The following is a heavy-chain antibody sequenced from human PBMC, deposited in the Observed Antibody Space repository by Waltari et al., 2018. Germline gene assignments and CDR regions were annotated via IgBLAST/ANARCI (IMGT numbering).Heavy chain of an antibody. J-gene: IGHJ1*01. CDR2: INHSGST. Sequence: QVQLQQWGAGLLKPSETLSLTCAVYGGSFSGYYWTWLRPPPGKGLELIGEINHSGSTNYNPSLKSRVTISVDTSKNQFSLKLSSVTAADTAVYYCARGIYDFWSGYFRGAEYFQHWGQGTLVTVSS. D-gene: IGHD3-3*01. CDR1: GGSFSGYY. CDR3: ARGIYDFWSGYFRGAEYFQH. V-gene: IGHV4-34*01.